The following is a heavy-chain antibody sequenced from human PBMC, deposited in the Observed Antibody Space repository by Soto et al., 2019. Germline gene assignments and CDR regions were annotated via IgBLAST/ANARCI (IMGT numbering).Heavy chain of an antibody. CDR2: IYYSGRT. J-gene: IGHJ4*02. CDR3: ARPAAGYPANIDS. V-gene: IGHV4-39*01. CDR1: GGSIGSISYY. D-gene: IGHD6-25*01. Sequence: SETLSLTCTVSGGSIGSISYYWGWIRQSPGKGLEWIASIYYSGRTYSNPSLKSRVTISIDTPKNQFSLKLTSVTAADTAVYYCARPAAGYPANIDSWGQGTLVTVSS.